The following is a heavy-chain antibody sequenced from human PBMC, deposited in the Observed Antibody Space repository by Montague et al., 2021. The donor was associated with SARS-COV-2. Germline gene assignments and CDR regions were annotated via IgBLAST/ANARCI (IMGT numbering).Heavy chain of an antibody. Sequence: SLRLSCAASGFTFSNHAMTWVRQAPGKGLEWVSGISRYGDTTYYADSVKGRFTISRDNSKNIVSLDMNSLRADDTAVYYCAFPLGHCTCTTYFLFDNWGQGTLVTVSS. CDR2: ISRYGDTT. CDR1: GFTFSNHA. CDR3: AFPLGHCTCTTYFLFDN. J-gene: IGHJ4*02. D-gene: IGHD2/OR15-2a*01. V-gene: IGHV3-23*01.